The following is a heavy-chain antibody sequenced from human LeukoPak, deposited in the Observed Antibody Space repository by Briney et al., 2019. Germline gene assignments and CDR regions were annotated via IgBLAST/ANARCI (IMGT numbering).Heavy chain of an antibody. CDR3: ARSGMYDYFDY. Sequence: ASVKVSCKASGYTFTGYYMHWVRQAPGQGLEWMGWINPNSGGTNYAQKFQGRVTMTRDTSFSTAYMELNRLSSDDTAIYYCARSGMYDYFDYWGQGSLVTVSS. V-gene: IGHV1-2*02. D-gene: IGHD3-10*01. J-gene: IGHJ4*02. CDR2: INPNSGGT. CDR1: GYTFTGYY.